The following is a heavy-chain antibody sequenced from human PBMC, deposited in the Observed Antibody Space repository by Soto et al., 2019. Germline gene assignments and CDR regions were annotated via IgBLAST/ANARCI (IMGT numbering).Heavy chain of an antibody. D-gene: IGHD6-13*01. Sequence: ASVKVSCKASGGTFSSYAISWVRQAPGQGLEWMGGIIPIFGTANYAQKFQGRVTITADKSTSTAYMELSSLRSEDTAVYYCARDQAAAGLRYYYYYGMDVWGQGTTVTVSS. V-gene: IGHV1-69*06. J-gene: IGHJ6*02. CDR2: IIPIFGTA. CDR3: ARDQAAAGLRYYYYYGMDV. CDR1: GGTFSSYA.